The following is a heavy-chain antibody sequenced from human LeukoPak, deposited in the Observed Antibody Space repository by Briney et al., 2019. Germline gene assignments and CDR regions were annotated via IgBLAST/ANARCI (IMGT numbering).Heavy chain of an antibody. J-gene: IGHJ4*02. D-gene: IGHD5-12*01. CDR3: AKVSSGYGAY. Sequence: PGGSLRLSCAASGFTFSSYAMSWVRQAPGKGLEWVSGLSGSGGSTYYADSVKGRFTISRDNSKNTLYLQMNSLRAEDTAVYYCAKVSSGYGAYWGQGTLVTVSS. CDR2: LSGSGGST. V-gene: IGHV3-23*01. CDR1: GFTFSSYA.